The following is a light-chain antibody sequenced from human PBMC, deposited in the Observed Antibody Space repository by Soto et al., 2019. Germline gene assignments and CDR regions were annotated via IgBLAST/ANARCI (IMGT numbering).Light chain of an antibody. CDR1: SGHTSYA. CDR3: QTWDTAIQGV. Sequence: QPVLTQSPSASASLGASVKLTCTLSSGHTSYAIAWHQQQPEKGPRYLMKLNSDGSHSKGDGIPDRFSGSSSGAERYLTISSLRSEDEADYYCQTWDTAIQGVFGGGTKVTVL. CDR2: LNSDGSH. V-gene: IGLV4-69*01. J-gene: IGLJ3*02.